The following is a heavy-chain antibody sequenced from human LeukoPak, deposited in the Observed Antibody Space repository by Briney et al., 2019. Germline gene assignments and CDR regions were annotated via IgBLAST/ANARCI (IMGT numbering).Heavy chain of an antibody. D-gene: IGHD4-17*01. J-gene: IGHJ3*01. Sequence: GGSLRLSCAASGFTFSSYWMSWVRQAPGKGLEWVANIKPDGSGKYCVGSVKGRFTISRDNAKNSLYLQMNSLRAEDTAVYYCARGDFDDYGDYVDAFEFWGQGTMVTVSA. CDR1: GFTFSSYW. V-gene: IGHV3-7*01. CDR2: IKPDGSGK. CDR3: ARGDFDDYGDYVDAFEF.